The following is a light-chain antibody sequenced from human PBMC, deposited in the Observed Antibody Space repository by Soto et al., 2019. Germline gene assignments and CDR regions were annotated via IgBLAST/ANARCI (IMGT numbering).Light chain of an antibody. CDR3: GTWDSSLSAHYV. CDR1: SSNIGNNY. V-gene: IGLV1-51*01. Sequence: QSVLTQPPSVSAAPGQKVTISCSGSSSNIGNNYVSWYQQLPGTAPKLLIYDNSKRPSGIPDRFSGSKSGTSATLGITGLQTGDEADYYCGTWDSSLSAHYVFGTGTKVTVL. CDR2: DNS. J-gene: IGLJ1*01.